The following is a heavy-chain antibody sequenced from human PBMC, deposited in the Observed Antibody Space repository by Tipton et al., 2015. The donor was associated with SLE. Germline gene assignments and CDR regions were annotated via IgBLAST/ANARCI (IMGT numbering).Heavy chain of an antibody. CDR2: ISGGGGST. D-gene: IGHD6-13*01. J-gene: IGHJ6*02. CDR3: ARGGGSSWYWYYYYGMDV. Sequence: GSLRLSCAASGFTFSSYAMSWVRQAPGKGLEWVSAISGGGGSTYYADSVKGRFTISRDNSKNTLYLQMNSLRAEDTAVYYCARGGGSSWYWYYYYGMDVWGQGTTVTVSS. CDR1: GFTFSSYA. V-gene: IGHV3-23*01.